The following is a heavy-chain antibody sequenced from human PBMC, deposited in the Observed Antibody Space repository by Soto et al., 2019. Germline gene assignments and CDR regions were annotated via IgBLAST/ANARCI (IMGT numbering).Heavy chain of an antibody. D-gene: IGHD6-13*01. CDR2: IYTSGGT. J-gene: IGHJ4*02. V-gene: IGHV4-59*10. CDR1: GGSVSGYF. CDR3: ARQTTYSSSWYDY. Sequence: PSETLSLTCAFYGGSVSGYFGSCIRQPPGKGLEWIGRIYTSGGTNYNPSLKSRVTMSVDTPNNQFSLKLTSVTAADTAVYYCARQTTYSSSWYDYWGQGTLVTVSS.